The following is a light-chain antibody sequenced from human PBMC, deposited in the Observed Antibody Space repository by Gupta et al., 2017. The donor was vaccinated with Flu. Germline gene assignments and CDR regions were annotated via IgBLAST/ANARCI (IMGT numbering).Light chain of an antibody. Sequence: AISCTGTSMDVGVDDEVAWYQQQPGTAPKLIIFDDKSRPSGIPERFSASTSGTPASLPITGLQAEDEADYFCQSYENSPTGVFFGGGTKLTVL. J-gene: IGLJ2*01. CDR1: SMDVGVDDE. CDR2: DDK. CDR3: QSYENSPTGVF. V-gene: IGLV1-40*01.